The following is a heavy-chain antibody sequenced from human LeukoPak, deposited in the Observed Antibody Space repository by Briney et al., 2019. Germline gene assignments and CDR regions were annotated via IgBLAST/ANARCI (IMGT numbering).Heavy chain of an antibody. V-gene: IGHV4-59*01. Sequence: SETLSLTCTVSGGSISSYYWSWIRQPPGKGLEWIGYIYYSGSTNYNPSLKSRVTISVDTSKNQFSLALSSVPAADTAVYYCARGYCDSSGYNGSLYYYGMDGWGQRSTVSAS. J-gene: IGHJ6*02. CDR2: IYYSGST. D-gene: IGHD3-22*01. CDR3: ARGYCDSSGYNGSLYYYGMDG. CDR1: GGSISSYY.